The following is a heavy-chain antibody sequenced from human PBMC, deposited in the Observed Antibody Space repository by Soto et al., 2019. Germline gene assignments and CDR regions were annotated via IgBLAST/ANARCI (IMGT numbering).Heavy chain of an antibody. J-gene: IGHJ4*02. CDR3: ATGTQNFDY. CDR1: GFTFTTRA. D-gene: IGHD3-10*01. V-gene: IGHV3-23*01. CDR2: ISGSGGTT. Sequence: GGSLRLSCAASGFTFTTRAMSWVRQAPGKGLQWVSGISGSGGTTYYADSVKGRLTISRDNSKDMSYLQMNSLRDDDTAVYYCATGTQNFDYWGRGTRVTVS.